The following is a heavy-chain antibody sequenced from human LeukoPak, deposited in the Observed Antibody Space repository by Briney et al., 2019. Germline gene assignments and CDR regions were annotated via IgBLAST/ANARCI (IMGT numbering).Heavy chain of an antibody. V-gene: IGHV4-61*02. J-gene: IGHJ4*02. CDR2: IYSSGST. Sequence: SQTLSLTCTLSGGSISSGSYYWSWIRQPAGKGLEWIGRIYSSGSTNYNPSLQSRVTISVDTSKNQLSLKLTSVTAADTAVYYCARDSNDFWSGYFDYWGQGTLVAVSS. CDR3: ARDSNDFWSGYFDY. CDR1: GGSISSGSYY. D-gene: IGHD3-3*01.